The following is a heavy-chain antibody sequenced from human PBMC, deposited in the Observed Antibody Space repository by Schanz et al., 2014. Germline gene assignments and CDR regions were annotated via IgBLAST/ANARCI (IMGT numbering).Heavy chain of an antibody. CDR3: AREPLSGYNWFDP. V-gene: IGHV4-61*02. J-gene: IGHJ5*02. Sequence: QVQLQESGPGLVKPSQTLSLTCIVSGGSISSGTYYWSWLRQPAGKGLEWIGRFYTSGSTNYNPSHKSRVPISRDPPKTQSSLKLGSVPAADTAVYYCAREPLSGYNWFDPWGQGSLVTVSS. CDR1: GGSISSGTYY. D-gene: IGHD6-25*01. CDR2: FYTSGST.